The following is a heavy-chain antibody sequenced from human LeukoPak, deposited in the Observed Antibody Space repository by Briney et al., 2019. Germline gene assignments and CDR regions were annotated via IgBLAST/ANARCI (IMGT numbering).Heavy chain of an antibody. D-gene: IGHD3-3*01. J-gene: IGHJ4*02. Sequence: SETLSLTRTVSGGSISSYYWSWIRQPPGKGLEWIGYIYYSGSTNYNPSLKSRVTISVDTSKNQFSLKLSSVTAADTAVYYCAREGLRFRYFDYWGQGTLVTVSS. CDR1: GGSISSYY. CDR3: AREGLRFRYFDY. CDR2: IYYSGST. V-gene: IGHV4-59*01.